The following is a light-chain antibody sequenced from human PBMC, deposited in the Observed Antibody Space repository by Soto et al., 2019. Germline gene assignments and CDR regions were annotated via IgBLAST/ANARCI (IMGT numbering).Light chain of an antibody. CDR1: NIETKT. CDR2: DDR. V-gene: IGLV3-21*02. Sequence: SYEPTQPPSVSVAPGQTASLACGGDNIETKTVHWYQQRPGQAPVLVVYDDRDRPSGIPERFSGSNSGHTATLTISRVEAGDEADYYCQVWDIVTSRRIFGGGTKVTVL. CDR3: QVWDIVTSRRI. J-gene: IGLJ2*01.